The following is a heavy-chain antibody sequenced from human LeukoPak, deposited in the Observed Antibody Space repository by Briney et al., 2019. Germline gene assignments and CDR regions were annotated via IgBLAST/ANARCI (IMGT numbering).Heavy chain of an antibody. CDR3: ARSKREGRYYYDSSGYYIFDY. Sequence: SVKVSCKASGGTFSSYTISWVRQAPGQGLEWMGRIIPILGIANYAQKFQGRVTITADKSTSTAYMELSSLRSEDTAVYYCARSKREGRYYYDSSGYYIFDYWGQGTLVTVSS. CDR1: GGTFSSYT. CDR2: IIPILGIA. J-gene: IGHJ4*02. D-gene: IGHD3-22*01. V-gene: IGHV1-69*02.